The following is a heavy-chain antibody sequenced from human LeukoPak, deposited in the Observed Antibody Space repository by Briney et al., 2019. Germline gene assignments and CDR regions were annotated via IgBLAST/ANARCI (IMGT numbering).Heavy chain of an antibody. Sequence: GESLKISCKGSGYSFPTYWIAWVRQMPGKGLEWMGIIYPDESNIRYSPSFQGQVTISADKSISTAYLQWSSLKASDTAMYYCARAPAGRRWFDPWGQGTLVTVSS. CDR2: IYPDESNI. CDR3: ARAPAGRRWFDP. J-gene: IGHJ5*02. V-gene: IGHV5-51*01. D-gene: IGHD6-13*01. CDR1: GYSFPTYW.